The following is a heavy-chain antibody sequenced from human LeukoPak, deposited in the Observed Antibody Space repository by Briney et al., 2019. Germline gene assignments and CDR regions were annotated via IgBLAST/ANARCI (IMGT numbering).Heavy chain of an antibody. CDR3: ARAASNYYDSSGYYIFRQDAFDI. CDR2: IYYSGST. J-gene: IGHJ3*02. V-gene: IGHV4-39*07. CDR1: GGSISSNSYY. Sequence: SETLSLTCAVSGGSISSNSYYWGWIRQPPGKGLEWIGSIYYSGSTYYNPSLKSRVTISVDTSKSQFSLKLSSVTAADTAVYYCARAASNYYDSSGYYIFRQDAFDIWGQGTMVTVSS. D-gene: IGHD3-22*01.